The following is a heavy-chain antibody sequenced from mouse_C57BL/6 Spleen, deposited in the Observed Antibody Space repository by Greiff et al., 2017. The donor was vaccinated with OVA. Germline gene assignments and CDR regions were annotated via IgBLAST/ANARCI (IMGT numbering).Heavy chain of an antibody. CDR3: ARFGKDWYFDV. CDR2: INPGSGGT. CDR1: GYAFTNYL. V-gene: IGHV1-54*01. D-gene: IGHD2-1*01. Sequence: VQLQESGAELVRPGTSVKVSCKASGYAFTNYLIEWVTQRPGQGLEWIGVINPGSGGTNYNEKFKGKATLTADKSSSTAYMQLSSLTSEDSAVYFCARFGKDWYFDVWGTGTTVTVSS. J-gene: IGHJ1*03.